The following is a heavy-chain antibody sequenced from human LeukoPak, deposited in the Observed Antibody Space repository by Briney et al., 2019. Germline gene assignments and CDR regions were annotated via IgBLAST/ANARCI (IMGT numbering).Heavy chain of an antibody. J-gene: IGHJ4*02. CDR1: GGSISSGSYY. V-gene: IGHV4-61*02. CDR3: ASSLNYYDSSGYYVV. Sequence: SETLSLTCTVSGGSISSGSYYWSWIRQPAGKGLEWIGRIYTSGSTNYNPSLKSRVTISVDTSKNQFSLKLSSVTAADTAVYCCASSLNYYDSSGYYVVWGQGTLVTVSS. D-gene: IGHD3-22*01. CDR2: IYTSGST.